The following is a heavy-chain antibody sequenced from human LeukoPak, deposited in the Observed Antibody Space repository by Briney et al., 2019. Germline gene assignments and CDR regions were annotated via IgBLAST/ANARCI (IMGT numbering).Heavy chain of an antibody. Sequence: SVKVCFKASGGTFSSYAISWVRQAPGQGLEWMGGIIPIFGTANYAQKFQGRVTITADESTSTAYMELSSLRSEDTAVYYCASGYSPFFVDYWGQGTLVTVSS. CDR1: GGTFSSYA. CDR2: IIPIFGTA. V-gene: IGHV1-69*01. D-gene: IGHD3-22*01. CDR3: ASGYSPFFVDY. J-gene: IGHJ4*02.